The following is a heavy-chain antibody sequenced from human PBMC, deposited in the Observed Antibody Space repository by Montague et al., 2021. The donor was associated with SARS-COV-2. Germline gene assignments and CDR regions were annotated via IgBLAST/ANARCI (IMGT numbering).Heavy chain of an antibody. Sequence: SETLSLTCTVSGGSISSYYWSWIRQSPGKGLEWIVYIYYSGSTNYNPSLKSRVTISVDTAKNQFSLKLSSVTAEDTAVYYCARGFDYWGQGTLVTVSS. CDR3: ARGFDY. V-gene: IGHV4-59*01. J-gene: IGHJ4*02. CDR1: GGSISSYY. CDR2: IYYSGST. D-gene: IGHD3-10*01.